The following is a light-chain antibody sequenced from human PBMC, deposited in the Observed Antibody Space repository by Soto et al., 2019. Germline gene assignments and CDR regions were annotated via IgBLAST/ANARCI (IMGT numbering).Light chain of an antibody. CDR3: QQYNNWPPTNT. J-gene: IGKJ2*01. CDR2: GAS. CDR1: QSVSSN. V-gene: IGKV3-15*01. Sequence: EIVMTQSPATLSASPGERATLSCTASQSVSSNLAWYQQKPGQAPRLLIYGASTRATGIAARFSGSGSGTEFTLSISSLQSEDFAVYYCQQYNNWPPTNTFGQGAKLEIK.